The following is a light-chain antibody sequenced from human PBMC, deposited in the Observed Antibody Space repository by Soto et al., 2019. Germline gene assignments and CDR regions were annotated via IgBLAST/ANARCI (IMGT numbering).Light chain of an antibody. V-gene: IGLV1-44*01. J-gene: IGLJ1*01. CDR2: SNN. CDR1: SSNIGSNT. CDR3: AAWDESLNGLYV. Sequence: QSVLTQPPSASGTPGQRVTISCSGSSSNIGSNTVNWYQQLPGTAPKLLIYSNNQRPSGVPDRCSGSKSGTSASLAISGLQSEDEADYYCAAWDESLNGLYVFGTGTKLTVL.